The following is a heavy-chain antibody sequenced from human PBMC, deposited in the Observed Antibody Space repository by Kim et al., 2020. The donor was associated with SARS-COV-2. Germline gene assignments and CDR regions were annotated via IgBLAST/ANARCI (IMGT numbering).Heavy chain of an antibody. Sequence: GGSLRLSCAASGFTFSSYAMHWVRQAPGKGLEWVAVISYDRSNKYYADSVKGRFTISRDNSKNTLYLQMNSLRAEDTAVYYCARGGGYNWPFDYWGQGTLVTVSS. CDR2: ISYDRSNK. J-gene: IGHJ4*02. D-gene: IGHD5-12*01. V-gene: IGHV3-30*04. CDR1: GFTFSSYA. CDR3: ARGGGYNWPFDY.